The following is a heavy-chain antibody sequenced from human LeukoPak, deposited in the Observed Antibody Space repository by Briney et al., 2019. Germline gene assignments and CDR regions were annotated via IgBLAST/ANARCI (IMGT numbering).Heavy chain of an antibody. Sequence: ASVKVSCKASGYTFTGYYMHWVRQAPGQGLEWMGRINPNSGGTNYAQKFRGRVTMTRDTSISTAYMELSRLRSDDTAVYYCARIEKEWLGGMDVWGQGTTVTVSS. D-gene: IGHD6-19*01. CDR3: ARIEKEWLGGMDV. V-gene: IGHV1-2*06. J-gene: IGHJ6*02. CDR1: GYTFTGYY. CDR2: INPNSGGT.